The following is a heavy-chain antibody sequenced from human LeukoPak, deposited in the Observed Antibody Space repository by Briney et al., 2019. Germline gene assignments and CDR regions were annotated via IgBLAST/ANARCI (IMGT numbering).Heavy chain of an antibody. CDR1: GGSISSSSYY. J-gene: IGHJ4*02. CDR3: ARRIRIAAAGFDY. V-gene: IGHV4-39*01. Sequence: PSETLSLTCTVSGGSISSSSYYWGWIRQPPGKGLEWIGSIYYSGSTYYNPSLKSRVTISVDTSKNQFSLKLSSVTAADTAVYYCARRIRIAAAGFDYWGQGTLVTVSS. D-gene: IGHD6-13*01. CDR2: IYYSGST.